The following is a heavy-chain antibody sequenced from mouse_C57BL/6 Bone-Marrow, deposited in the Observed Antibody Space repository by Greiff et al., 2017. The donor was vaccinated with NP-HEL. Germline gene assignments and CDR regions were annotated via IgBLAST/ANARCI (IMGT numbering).Heavy chain of an antibody. V-gene: IGHV2-3*01. J-gene: IGHJ3*01. CDR3: AKAGDDYDVAWFAY. CDR2: IWGDGGT. D-gene: IGHD2-4*01. CDR1: GFSLTSYG. Sequence: VKLLESGPGLVAPSPSLSITCTVSGFSLTSYGVSWVRQPPGQGLEWLGVIWGDGGTNYHSALISRLSISKDNSKCQVILKLNSLQTDDTATYYCAKAGDDYDVAWFAYWGRGTLVTVSA.